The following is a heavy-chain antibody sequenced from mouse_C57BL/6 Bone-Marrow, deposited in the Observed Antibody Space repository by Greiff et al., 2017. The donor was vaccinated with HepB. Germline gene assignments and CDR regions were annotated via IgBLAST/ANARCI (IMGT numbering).Heavy chain of an antibody. CDR3: ARCGRYYDYFDS. CDR2: INPYNGGT. V-gene: IGHV1-19*01. CDR1: GNTFTDYY. Sequence: VQLQQSGPVLVKPGASVKMSCKASGNTFTDYYMNWVKQSHGKSLEWIGVINPYNGGTSYNQKFKGKATLTVDKSSSTAYMELNSLTSEDSAVYYSARCGRYYDYFDSRRQCTTLTAFS. D-gene: IGHD1-1*01. J-gene: IGHJ2*01.